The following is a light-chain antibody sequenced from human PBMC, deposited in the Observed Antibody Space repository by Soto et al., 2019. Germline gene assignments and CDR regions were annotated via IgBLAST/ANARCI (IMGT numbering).Light chain of an antibody. CDR3: QQGYSTPSYT. CDR1: QSISSY. J-gene: IGKJ2*01. CDR2: AAS. Sequence: DIQMTQSPSSLSASVGERVTITCRASQSISSYLNWYQQKPGKAPKLLIYAASSLQSGVPSRFSGSGSGTDFTLTISSLQPEDFATYYCQQGYSTPSYTLGQGTKLEI. V-gene: IGKV1-39*01.